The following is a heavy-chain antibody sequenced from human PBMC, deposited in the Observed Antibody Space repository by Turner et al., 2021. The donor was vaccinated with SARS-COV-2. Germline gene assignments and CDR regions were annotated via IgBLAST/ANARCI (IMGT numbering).Heavy chain of an antibody. Sequence: QLQLQESGPGLVKPSETLSLTCTVSGGSISSNGYYWGWFRQPPVKGLEWIGSIYYGGSTYFNPSFKSRATISADMPKNQFSLRLTSLTAADTAVYSCSRRGLAVAATWGQGTLVTVSS. CDR3: SRRGLAVAAT. V-gene: IGHV4-39*01. J-gene: IGHJ5*02. D-gene: IGHD6-19*01. CDR2: IYYGGST. CDR1: GGSISSNGYY.